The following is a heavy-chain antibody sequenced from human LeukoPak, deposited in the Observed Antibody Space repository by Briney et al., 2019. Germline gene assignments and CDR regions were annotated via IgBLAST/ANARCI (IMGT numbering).Heavy chain of an antibody. J-gene: IGHJ4*02. D-gene: IGHD5-18*01. CDR3: ASSLGYTYGWNS. CDR2: IIPIFGTA. Sequence: SVKVSCKASGDTFGSYALSWVRQAPGQGLEWMGGIIPIFGTASYAQKFQGRVTITADESTSTAYMDLSRLRCEDTAVYYCASSLGYTYGWNSWGQGTLVTVSS. V-gene: IGHV1-69*01. CDR1: GDTFGSYA.